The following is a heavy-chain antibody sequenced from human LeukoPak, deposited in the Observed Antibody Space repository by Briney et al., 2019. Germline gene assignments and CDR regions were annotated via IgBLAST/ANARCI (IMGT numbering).Heavy chain of an antibody. J-gene: IGHJ4*02. Sequence: GGSLRLSCADSGFTFDDYAMHWVRQAPGKGLEWGSGISWNSGSIGYADSVKGRFTISRDNAKNSLYLQMNSLRAGDTALYYCAKATGIAAAILDYWGQGTLVTVSS. CDR1: GFTFDDYA. CDR3: AKATGIAAAILDY. CDR2: ISWNSGSI. D-gene: IGHD6-13*01. V-gene: IGHV3-9*01.